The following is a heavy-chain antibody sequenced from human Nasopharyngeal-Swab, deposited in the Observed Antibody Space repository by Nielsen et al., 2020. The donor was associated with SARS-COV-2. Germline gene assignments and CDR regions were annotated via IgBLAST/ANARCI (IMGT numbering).Heavy chain of an antibody. V-gene: IGHV2-70*11. D-gene: IGHD3-22*01. CDR2: IDWDDDK. CDR1: GFSLSTSGMC. Sequence: SGPTLVKPTQTLTLTCTFSGFSLSTSGMCVSWIRQPPGKALEWLARIDWDDDKYYSTSLKTRLTISKATSKNQVVLTMTNMDPVDTATYYCARTKYYYDSSGYYFFDYWGQGTLVTVSS. J-gene: IGHJ4*02. CDR3: ARTKYYYDSSGYYFFDY.